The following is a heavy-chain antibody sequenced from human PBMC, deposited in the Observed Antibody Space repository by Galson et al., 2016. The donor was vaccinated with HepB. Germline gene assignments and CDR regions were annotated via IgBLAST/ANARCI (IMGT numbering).Heavy chain of an antibody. CDR3: ARLPLLYYGMDV. Sequence: LSLTCTVFGGSISSSDFHWGWIRQPPGMGLEWIGTVSYGGDAYYSPSLKSRVTVSVDRSKSQFSLRLSSVTAADTAVYFCARLPLLYYGMDVWGQGTTVTVSS. J-gene: IGHJ6*02. CDR1: GGSISSSDFH. V-gene: IGHV4-39*01. D-gene: IGHD2-15*01. CDR2: VSYGGDA.